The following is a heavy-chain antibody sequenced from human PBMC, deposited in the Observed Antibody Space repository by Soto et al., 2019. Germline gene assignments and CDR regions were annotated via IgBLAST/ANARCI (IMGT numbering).Heavy chain of an antibody. D-gene: IGHD3-22*01. J-gene: IGHJ4*02. CDR3: ARLVYDSRLNYLYFDH. CDR2: VYNDGSA. Sequence: PSETLSLTCDVSGVSFSSGNWWSWVRQPPGRGLEWIAEVYNDGSANYHPSLESRATISVDRPKNQFSLRLSSVTAADTGKYYCARLVYDSRLNYLYFDHWGQGTLVTVSS. V-gene: IGHV4-4*02. CDR1: GVSFSSGNW.